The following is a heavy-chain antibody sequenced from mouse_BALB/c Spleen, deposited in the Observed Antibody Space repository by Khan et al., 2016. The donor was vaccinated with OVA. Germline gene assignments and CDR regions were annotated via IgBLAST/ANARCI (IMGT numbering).Heavy chain of an antibody. J-gene: IGHJ3*01. CDR3: ARSNYGAFAY. V-gene: IGHV5-9*03. D-gene: IGHD1-1*02. CDR2: ISSGGDNT. CDR1: GFTFSSYT. Sequence: EVELVESGGGLVMPGGSLKLSCAASGFTFSSYTMSWVRQTPEKRLEWVATISSGGDNTYYPDSVKGRFTISRDNAKNNLYLQMSSRRSEDTALYYCARSNYGAFAYWGQGTLVTVSA.